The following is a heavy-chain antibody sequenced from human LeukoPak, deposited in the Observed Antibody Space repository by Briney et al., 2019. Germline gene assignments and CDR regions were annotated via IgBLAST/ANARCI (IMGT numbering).Heavy chain of an antibody. D-gene: IGHD3-22*01. J-gene: IGHJ4*02. Sequence: PGGSLRLSCATSGFTFSGSAIHWVRQASGKGLEWVGRIRSKANSYATTDVASGKGRFTISRDDSKNTAYLEMSSLKTEDTAVYYCTRPSYDSSVSGVVYWGQGTLVTVSS. V-gene: IGHV3-73*01. CDR3: TRPSYDSSVSGVVY. CDR2: IRSKANSYAT. CDR1: GFTFSGSA.